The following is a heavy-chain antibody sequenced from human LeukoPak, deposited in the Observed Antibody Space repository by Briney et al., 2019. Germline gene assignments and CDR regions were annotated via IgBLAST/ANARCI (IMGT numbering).Heavy chain of an antibody. CDR3: AIAGDYYDSSGYFYH. J-gene: IGHJ4*02. CDR2: IKQDGSEK. CDR1: GFTFSSYW. V-gene: IGHV3-7*01. D-gene: IGHD3-22*01. Sequence: GGSLRLSCAASGFTFSSYWMSWVRQAPGKGLEWVANIKQDGSEKYYVDSVRGRFTISRDNAKNSLYLQMNSLRAEDTAVYYSAIAGDYYDSSGYFYHWGQGTLVTVSS.